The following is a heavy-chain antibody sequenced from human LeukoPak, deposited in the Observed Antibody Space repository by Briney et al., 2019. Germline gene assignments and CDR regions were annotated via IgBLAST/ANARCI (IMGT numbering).Heavy chain of an antibody. CDR3: AREWDFDSSGFYYYY. J-gene: IGHJ4*02. Sequence: GGSLRLSCEASGFTFSSYAIRWVRQAPGTGLEWVSSIPGSGGATYYADSVRGRFSISRDSSKNTVYLQMNSLRDEDTAIYYCAREWDFDSSGFYYYYWGQGTLVTVSS. CDR1: GFTFSSYA. D-gene: IGHD3-22*01. CDR2: IPGSGGAT. V-gene: IGHV3-23*01.